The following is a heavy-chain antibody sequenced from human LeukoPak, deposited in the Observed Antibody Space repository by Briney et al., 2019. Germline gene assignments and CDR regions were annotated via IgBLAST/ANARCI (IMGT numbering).Heavy chain of an antibody. V-gene: IGHV3-21*01. CDR3: ARDPYSGSYGNYYYYFMDV. CDR2: ITSGSSYI. CDR1: GLTFSSYN. D-gene: IGHD1-26*01. Sequence: GSLRLSCAASGLTFSSYNMNWVRQAPGKGLEWVSSITSGSSYIYYADSVKGRFTISRDNAKNSLYLQMNSLRAEDTAVYYCARDPYSGSYGNYYYYFMDVWGKGTTVTISS. J-gene: IGHJ6*03.